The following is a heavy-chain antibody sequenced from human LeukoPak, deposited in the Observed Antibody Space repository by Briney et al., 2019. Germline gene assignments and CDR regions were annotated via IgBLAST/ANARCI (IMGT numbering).Heavy chain of an antibody. V-gene: IGHV3-48*04. J-gene: IGHJ4*02. Sequence: PGGSLRLSCAASGFTFSSYSMNWVRQAPGKGLEWVSYISSSSSTIYYADSVKGRFTISRDNAKNSLYPQMNSLRAEDTAVYYCARDQGKIGYYDSSGYYWDYWGQGTLVTVSS. D-gene: IGHD3-22*01. CDR1: GFTFSSYS. CDR2: ISSSSSTI. CDR3: ARDQGKIGYYDSSGYYWDY.